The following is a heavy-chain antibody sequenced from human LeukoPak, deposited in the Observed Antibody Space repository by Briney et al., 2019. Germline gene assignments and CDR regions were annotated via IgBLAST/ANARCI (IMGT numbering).Heavy chain of an antibody. V-gene: IGHV4-39*02. CDR2: IYYSGST. J-gene: IGHJ6*02. CDR3: ARDRVTVTTRLLLYYGMDV. CDR1: GGSIGSSSYY. D-gene: IGHD4-17*01. Sequence: PSETLSLTCTVSGGSIGSSSYYWGWIRQPPGKGLEWIGSIYYSGSTYYNPSLKSRVTISVDTSKNQFSLKLSSVTAADTAVYYCARDRVTVTTRLLLYYGMDVWGQGTTVTVSS.